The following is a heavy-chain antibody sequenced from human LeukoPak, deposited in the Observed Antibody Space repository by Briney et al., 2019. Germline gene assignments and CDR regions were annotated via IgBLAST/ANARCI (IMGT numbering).Heavy chain of an antibody. CDR3: AREGAAAAKTPGAFDY. J-gene: IGHJ4*02. Sequence: SETLSLTCSVSGGSSSSSSYYWGWIRQPPGKGLEWIGSIYYSGSTYYNPSLKSRVTISVDTSKNQFSLKLSSVTAADTAVYYCAREGAAAAKTPGAFDYWGQGTLVTVSS. CDR2: IYYSGST. D-gene: IGHD6-13*01. CDR1: GGSSSSSSYY. V-gene: IGHV4-39*02.